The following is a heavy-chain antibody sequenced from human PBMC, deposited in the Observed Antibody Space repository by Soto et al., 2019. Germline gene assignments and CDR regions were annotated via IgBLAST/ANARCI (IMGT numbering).Heavy chain of an antibody. CDR1: GGTFSSHG. D-gene: IGHD2-21*01. V-gene: IGHV1-69*06. CDR2: IIPMFGTP. Sequence: QVQLVQSGAEVKKPGSSVKVSCKASGGTFSSHGITWVRQAPGQGLEWMGGIIPMFGTPKYAQRFQGRVSITAEKSTTTAYMELSSLRSEDTAVYYCAIGSVVVMGAATGGLIYWGQGALVTVSS. J-gene: IGHJ4*02. CDR3: AIGSVVVMGAATGGLIY.